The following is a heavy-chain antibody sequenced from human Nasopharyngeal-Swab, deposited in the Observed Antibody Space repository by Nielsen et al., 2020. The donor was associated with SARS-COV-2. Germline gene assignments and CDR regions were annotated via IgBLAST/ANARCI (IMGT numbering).Heavy chain of an antibody. CDR3: ARVYYDSSGYYYYYYYYYMDV. V-gene: IGHV4-39*07. CDR2: IYYSGST. J-gene: IGHJ6*03. CDR1: GGSISSSSYY. D-gene: IGHD3-22*01. Sequence: SETLSLTCTVSGGSISSSSYYWGWIRQPPGKGLEWIGSIYYSGSTYYNPSLKSRVTISVDTSKNQFSLKLSSVTAAGTAVYYCARVYYDSSGYYYYYYYYYMDVWGKGTTVTVSS.